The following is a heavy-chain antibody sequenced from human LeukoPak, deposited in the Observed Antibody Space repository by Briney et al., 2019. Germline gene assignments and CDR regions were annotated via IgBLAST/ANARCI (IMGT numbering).Heavy chain of an antibody. V-gene: IGHV1-24*01. Sequence: ASVKVSCKVSGYTLTELSMHWVRQAPGKGLEWMGGFDPEDGETIYAQKFQGRVTMTEDTSTDTAYMELSSLRSEDTAVYYCATEPHRYDSSGYWVVGAFDIWGQGTMVTVSS. CDR1: GYTLTELS. CDR3: ATEPHRYDSSGYWVVGAFDI. D-gene: IGHD3-22*01. J-gene: IGHJ3*02. CDR2: FDPEDGET.